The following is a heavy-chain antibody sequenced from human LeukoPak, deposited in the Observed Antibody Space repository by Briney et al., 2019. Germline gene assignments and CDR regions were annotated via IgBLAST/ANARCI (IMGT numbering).Heavy chain of an antibody. J-gene: IGHJ6*03. Sequence: ASVKVSCKASGYTFTSYGISWVRQAPGLGLEWMGIINPSGGSTSYAQKFQGRVTMTEDTSTDTAYMELSSLRSEDTAVYYCATGGPAYYYMDVWGKGTTVTVSS. CDR3: ATGGPAYYYMDV. V-gene: IGHV1-46*01. D-gene: IGHD2-2*01. CDR1: GYTFTSYG. CDR2: INPSGGST.